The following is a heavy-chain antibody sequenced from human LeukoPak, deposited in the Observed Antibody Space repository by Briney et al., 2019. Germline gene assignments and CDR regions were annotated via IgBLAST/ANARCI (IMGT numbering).Heavy chain of an antibody. CDR2: IYSGGTT. V-gene: IGHV3-66*01. J-gene: IGHJ6*02. CDR1: GFIVSDNY. CDR3: GRERVEVRGVIYYYYGMDV. Sequence: GGSLRLSCAASGFIVSDNYMYWVRHAPGKGLGWVSVIYSGGTTYDADSVKGRFTFSRDNSKNTVYLQMNSLRGEGTAGYYFGRERVEVRGVIYYYYGMDVWGQASTVTVSS. D-gene: IGHD3-10*01.